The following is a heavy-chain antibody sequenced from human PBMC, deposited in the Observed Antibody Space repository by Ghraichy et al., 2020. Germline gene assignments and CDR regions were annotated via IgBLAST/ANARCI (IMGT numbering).Heavy chain of an antibody. CDR2: ISGSGVGT. CDR1: GFTFSSYA. CDR3: AKDGQSGDYAGY. D-gene: IGHD4-17*01. Sequence: GGYLRLSCAASGFTFSSYAMTWVRQAPGQGLEWVSAISGSGVGTYYADSVKGRFTISRDNSKDILYLQMNSLRDEDTAVYYCAKDGQSGDYAGYWGQGTLVTVSS. J-gene: IGHJ4*02. V-gene: IGHV3-23*01.